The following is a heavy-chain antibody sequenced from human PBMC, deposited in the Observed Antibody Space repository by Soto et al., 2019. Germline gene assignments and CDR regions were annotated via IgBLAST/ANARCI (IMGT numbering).Heavy chain of an antibody. CDR1: GGSISSGGYS. CDR2: IYHSGST. Sequence: QLQLQESGSGLVKPSQTLSLTCAVSGGSISSGGYSWSWIRQPPGKGLEWIGYIYHSGSTYYNPSLKSRVTIPVDRSKKQFSLKLSSVTAADTAVYYCARSRNYYDSSGYMIYYFDYWGQGTLVTVSS. J-gene: IGHJ4*02. V-gene: IGHV4-30-2*01. CDR3: ARSRNYYDSSGYMIYYFDY. D-gene: IGHD3-22*01.